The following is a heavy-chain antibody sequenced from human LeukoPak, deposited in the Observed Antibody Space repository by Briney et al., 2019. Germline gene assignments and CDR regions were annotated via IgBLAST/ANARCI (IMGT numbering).Heavy chain of an antibody. Sequence: ASVKVSCKASGYTFTGYYMHWVRQAPGQGLEWMGWINPSSGGTKYAQKFQGSVTMTRDTSINTAYMELSRLRSDDTALYYCACSPGFGSSTSCYDNWFDPWGQGTLVTVSS. CDR3: ACSPGFGSSTSCYDNWFDP. CDR1: GYTFTGYY. CDR2: INPSSGGT. D-gene: IGHD2-2*01. V-gene: IGHV1-2*02. J-gene: IGHJ5*02.